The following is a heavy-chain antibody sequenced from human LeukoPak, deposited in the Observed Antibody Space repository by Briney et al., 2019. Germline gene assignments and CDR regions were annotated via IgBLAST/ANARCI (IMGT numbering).Heavy chain of an antibody. CDR2: IYTSRST. CDR1: GGSISSSSYY. Sequence: SETLSLTCTVSGGSISSSSYYWGWIRQPPGKGLEWIVRIYTSRSTNYNPSLKSRVTMSVDTSKNQFSLKLSSVTAADTAVYYCARASFSGWYYVYGGQGTLVTVSS. D-gene: IGHD6-19*01. V-gene: IGHV4-39*07. CDR3: ARASFSGWYYVY. J-gene: IGHJ4*02.